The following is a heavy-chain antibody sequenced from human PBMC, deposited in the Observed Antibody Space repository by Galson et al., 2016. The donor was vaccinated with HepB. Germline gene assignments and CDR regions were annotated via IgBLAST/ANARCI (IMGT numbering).Heavy chain of an antibody. CDR2: INQDGSEK. D-gene: IGHD2-2*01. CDR1: GGSFNAYY. CDR3: ARVGIPATKGRWFDP. J-gene: IGHJ5*02. V-gene: IGHV3-7*01. Sequence: ETLSLTCGVSGGSFNAYYWNWIRQAPGKGLEWVANINQDGSEKFYLDSVKGRFTISRDNAKRLLYLQMSSLRAEDTAVYYCARVGIPATKGRWFDPWGQGTLVTVSS.